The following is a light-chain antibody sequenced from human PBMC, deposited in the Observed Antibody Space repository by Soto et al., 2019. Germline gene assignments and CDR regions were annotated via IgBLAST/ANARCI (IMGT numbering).Light chain of an antibody. V-gene: IGKV3-11*01. CDR1: QSVSNY. CDR3: QQYINLWT. Sequence: EIVLTQSPATLSLSAGDRATLSCRASQSVSNYLAWYQEKPGQAPRLLIYAAFNRATGIPARFSGSGSGTDFTPTISRLEPEDFAVYYCQQYINLWTFGQGTKVEIK. CDR2: AAF. J-gene: IGKJ1*01.